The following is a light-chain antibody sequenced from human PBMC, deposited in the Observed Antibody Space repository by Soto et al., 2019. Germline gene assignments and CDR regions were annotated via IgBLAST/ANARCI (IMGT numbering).Light chain of an antibody. J-gene: IGKJ5*01. CDR1: QSVSSY. Sequence: IVLTHSPATLSLSPGERATLSCRASQSVSSYLAWYQQKPGQAPRLLIYDASNRATGIPARFSGSGSGTEFTLTISSLQSEDFAVYYCQQYNNWPPNFGQGTGLEIK. V-gene: IGKV3-11*01. CDR2: DAS. CDR3: QQYNNWPPN.